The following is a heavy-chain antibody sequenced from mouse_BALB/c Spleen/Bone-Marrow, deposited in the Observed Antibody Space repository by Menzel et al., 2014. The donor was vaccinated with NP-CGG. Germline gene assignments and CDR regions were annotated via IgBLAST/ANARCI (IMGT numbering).Heavy chain of an antibody. CDR1: GFTSSDYY. CDR3: ARGSSYFDY. J-gene: IGHJ2*01. Sequence: EVQRVESGGGLVKPGGSLKLSCAASGFTSSDYYMYWVRQTPEKRLEWVATISDGGSYTYYPDSVKGRFTISRDNAKNNLYLQMSSLKSEDTAMYYCARGSSYFDYWGQGTTLTVSS. CDR2: ISDGGSYT. D-gene: IGHD1-1*01. V-gene: IGHV5-4*02.